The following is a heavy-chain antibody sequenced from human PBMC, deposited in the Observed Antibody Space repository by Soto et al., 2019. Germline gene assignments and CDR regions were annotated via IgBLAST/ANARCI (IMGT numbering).Heavy chain of an antibody. CDR1: GFTFSSYG. V-gene: IGHV3-23*01. D-gene: IGHD1-26*01. J-gene: IGHJ4*02. Sequence: EEQLLESGGGLVQLGGSLRLSCATSGFTFSSYGMSWVRQAPGKGLEWVASISGSGAGIYYADSVKGRFTISRDNSKNTLYVQMNSLKADDSAIYYCVKIKDNSGIIHWGQGTQVPGSS. CDR2: ISGSGAGI. CDR3: VKIKDNSGIIH.